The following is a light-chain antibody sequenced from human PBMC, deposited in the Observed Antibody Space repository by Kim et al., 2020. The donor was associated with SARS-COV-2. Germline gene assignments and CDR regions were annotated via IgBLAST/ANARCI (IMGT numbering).Light chain of an antibody. CDR2: AAS. V-gene: IGKV1-16*02. J-gene: IGKJ4*01. CDR1: QGVDYS. Sequence: DTQMTQSPSSLSASVGDRVTITCRASQGVDYSLAWFQQKPGKAPKSLIYAASFLQDGVPSKFSGSGSGTDFTLTISSLLPEDSATYYCKQYKTYPFTFGGGTRVEIK. CDR3: KQYKTYPFT.